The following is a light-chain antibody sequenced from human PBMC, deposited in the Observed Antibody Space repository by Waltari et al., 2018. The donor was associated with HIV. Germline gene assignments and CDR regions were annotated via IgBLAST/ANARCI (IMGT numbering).Light chain of an antibody. CDR1: QSISSY. CDR3: QQSYSIPCT. V-gene: IGKV1-39*01. CDR2: AAF. Sequence: DIQMTQSPSSLSASVGDRVTITCRASQSISSYLNWYQQKPGKAPKLLIYAAFSLQSGVPSRFSGSGSGTDFTLTISSLQPEDFATYFCQQSYSIPCTFGQGTQLEIK. J-gene: IGKJ2*02.